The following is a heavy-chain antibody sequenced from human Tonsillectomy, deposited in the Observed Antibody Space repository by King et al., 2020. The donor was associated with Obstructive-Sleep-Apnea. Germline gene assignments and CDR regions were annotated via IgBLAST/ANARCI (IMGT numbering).Heavy chain of an antibody. CDR1: GFTFDVYA. Sequence: VQLVESGGGLVQPGRSLRLSCAASGFTFDVYAMHWVRQAPGKGLEWVSSIIWNSGSLAYADSVEGRFTISRDNAKKSLYLQMNSLRAEDTALYYCAKDSYYDSGGPYYYDMDVWGQGTPVTVSS. V-gene: IGHV3-9*01. D-gene: IGHD3-22*01. J-gene: IGHJ6*02. CDR3: AKDSYYDSGGPYYYDMDV. CDR2: IIWNSGSL.